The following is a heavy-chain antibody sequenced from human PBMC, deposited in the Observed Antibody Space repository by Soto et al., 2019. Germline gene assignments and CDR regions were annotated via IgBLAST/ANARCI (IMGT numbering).Heavy chain of an antibody. CDR2: ISATGGGT. CDR1: GFKFSNYA. Sequence: GGSLRLSCAASGFKFSNYAMSWARQAPGKGLEWVSLISATGGGTYYADSVKGRFTISRDNSHNTLYLQVHSLTAEDTAVYYCAKDRRAGGNSAFYFDFWGQGAQVTVSS. J-gene: IGHJ4*02. V-gene: IGHV3-23*01. CDR3: AKDRRAGGNSAFYFDF. D-gene: IGHD3-16*01.